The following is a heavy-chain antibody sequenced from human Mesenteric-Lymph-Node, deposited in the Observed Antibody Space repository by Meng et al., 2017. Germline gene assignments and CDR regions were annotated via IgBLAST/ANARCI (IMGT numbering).Heavy chain of an antibody. CDR2: INEEGSEK. CDR3: ARVAFSSGYFGYYYYGLDV. J-gene: IGHJ6*02. D-gene: IGHD3-22*01. Sequence: ETLSLTCTVSGGSISSGSYYMTWVRQAPGKGLEWVANINEEGSEKYYVDSVKGRFTISRDNAKNSLYLEMNSLRAEDTAVYYCARVAFSSGYFGYYYYGLDVWGQGTTVTVSS. CDR1: GGSISSGSYY. V-gene: IGHV3-7*01.